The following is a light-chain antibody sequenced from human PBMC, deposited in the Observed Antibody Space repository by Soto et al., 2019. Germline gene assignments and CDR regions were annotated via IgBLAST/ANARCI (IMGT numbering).Light chain of an antibody. J-gene: IGKJ2*01. V-gene: IGKV1-6*01. CDR3: LQDYNYPFT. Sequence: ASVGDRVTITCRAIQDIRKDLDWYQQKPGKAPQLLIYGASTLQTGVASRFRGSGSATDFTLTISSLQPEDSEAYYCLQDYNYPFTFGQGTKVDIK. CDR2: GAS. CDR1: QDIRKD.